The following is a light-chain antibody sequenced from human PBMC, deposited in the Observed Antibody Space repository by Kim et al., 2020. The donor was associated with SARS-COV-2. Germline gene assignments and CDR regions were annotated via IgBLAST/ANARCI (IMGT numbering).Light chain of an antibody. V-gene: IGLV1-44*01. J-gene: IGLJ2*01. CDR1: RSNIGSNT. Sequence: QRVTISCSGSRSNIGSNTVNWYQQLPGTAPKLLIYSNNQRPSGVPDRFSGSKSGTSASLAISGLQSEDEADYYCAAWDDSLNAYVVFGGGTQLTVL. CDR2: SNN. CDR3: AAWDDSLNAYVV.